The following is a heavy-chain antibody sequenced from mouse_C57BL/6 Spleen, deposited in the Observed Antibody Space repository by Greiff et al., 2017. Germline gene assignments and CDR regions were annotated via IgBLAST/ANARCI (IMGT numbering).Heavy chain of an antibody. J-gene: IGHJ3*01. V-gene: IGHV1-7*01. D-gene: IGHD2-4*01. CDR1: GYTFTSYW. CDR2: INPSSGYP. CDR3: ARYYYDYAWCAY. Sequence: QVQLKESGAELAKPGASVKLSCKASGYTFTSYWMHWVKQRPGQGLEWIGFINPSSGYPKYNQQCKNKATLTVDKSSSTAYMRLGSLTYDDSAVYFCARYYYDYAWCAYWGQGTLGTVSA.